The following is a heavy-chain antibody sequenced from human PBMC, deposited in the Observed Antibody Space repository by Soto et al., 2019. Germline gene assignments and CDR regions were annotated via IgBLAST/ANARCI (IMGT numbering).Heavy chain of an antibody. D-gene: IGHD3-22*01. CDR1: GGSFSGYY. V-gene: IGHV4-34*01. CDR3: ARVFSGYSHIPSDY. Sequence: SETLSLTCAVYGGSFSGYYWSWIRQPPGKGLEWIGEINHSGSTNYNPSLKSRVTISVDTSKNQFSLKLSSVTAADTAVYYCARVFSGYSHIPSDYWGQGTLVTVSS. CDR2: INHSGST. J-gene: IGHJ4*02.